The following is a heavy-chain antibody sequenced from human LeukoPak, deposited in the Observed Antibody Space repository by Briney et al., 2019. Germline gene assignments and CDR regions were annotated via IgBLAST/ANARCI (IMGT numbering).Heavy chain of an antibody. CDR1: GFTFSNYG. Sequence: TGGSLRLSCAASGFTFSNYGMNWVRQAPGKGLEWVSYISSSGSTIYYADSVKGRFTISRDNAKNSLYLQMNSLGPEDTAVYYCARGPSGYHNTGGQGTLVTVSS. CDR3: ARGPSGYHNT. J-gene: IGHJ4*02. CDR2: ISSSGSTI. V-gene: IGHV3-48*04. D-gene: IGHD5-12*01.